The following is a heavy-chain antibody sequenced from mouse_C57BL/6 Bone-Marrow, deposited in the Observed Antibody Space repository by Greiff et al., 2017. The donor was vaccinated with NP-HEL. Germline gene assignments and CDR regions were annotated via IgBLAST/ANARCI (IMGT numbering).Heavy chain of an antibody. Sequence: VQLQQPGAELVRPGSSVKLSCKASGYTFTSYWMHWVKQRPIQGLEWIGNIDPSDSETHYNQKFKDKATLTVDKSSSTAYMQLGSLTSEDSAVYYCASGDYDGYAMDYWGQGTSVTVSS. J-gene: IGHJ4*01. D-gene: IGHD2-4*01. V-gene: IGHV1-52*01. CDR2: IDPSDSET. CDR1: GYTFTSYW. CDR3: ASGDYDGYAMDY.